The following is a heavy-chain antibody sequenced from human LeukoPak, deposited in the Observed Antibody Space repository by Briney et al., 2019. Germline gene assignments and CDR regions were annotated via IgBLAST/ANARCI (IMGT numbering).Heavy chain of an antibody. CDR2: FDPEDGET. D-gene: IGHD2-2*01. CDR3: ATLGPIVVVPAAILDNWFDP. CDR1: GYTLTELF. J-gene: IGHJ5*02. Sequence: GASVKVSCKVSGYTLTELFMHWVRQAPGKGLEWMGGFDPEDGETIYEQKFQGRVTMTEDTSTDTAYMELSSLRSEDTAVYYCATLGPIVVVPAAILDNWFDPWGQGTLVTVSS. V-gene: IGHV1-24*01.